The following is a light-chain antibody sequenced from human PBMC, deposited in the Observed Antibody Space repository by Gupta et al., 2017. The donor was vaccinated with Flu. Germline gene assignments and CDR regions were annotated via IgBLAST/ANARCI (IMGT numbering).Light chain of an antibody. Sequence: QSVLTQPPSVSAAPGQKVTISCAGSSSQSGMHHVSWYQQFPGTAPKLLIYDDNKRTAGIPGRISDSKSGTADTLSITGREKGDEADYYGATGDSSRSGVFGGGTKVTVL. CDR3: ATGDSSRSGV. CDR2: DDN. J-gene: IGLJ3*02. CDR1: SSQSGMHH. V-gene: IGLV1-51*01.